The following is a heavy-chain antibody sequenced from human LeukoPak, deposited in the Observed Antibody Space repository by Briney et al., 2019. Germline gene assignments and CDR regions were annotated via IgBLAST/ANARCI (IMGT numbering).Heavy chain of an antibody. V-gene: IGHV3-9*01. CDR1: GFTFDDYA. J-gene: IGHJ6*02. CDR3: ARDLGNYFDNGGYGMDV. Sequence: GGSLRLSCAASGFTFDDYAMHWVRQAPGKGLEWVSGISWNSGSIGYADSVKGRFTISRDNAKNSLYLQMNSLRAEDTAVYYCARDLGNYFDNGGYGMDVWGQGTTVTVSS. CDR2: ISWNSGSI. D-gene: IGHD3-22*01.